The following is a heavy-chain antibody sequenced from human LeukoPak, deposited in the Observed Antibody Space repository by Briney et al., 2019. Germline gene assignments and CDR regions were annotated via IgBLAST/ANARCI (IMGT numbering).Heavy chain of an antibody. J-gene: IGHJ6*03. CDR1: GYTFTSYG. Sequence: ASVKVSCKASGYTFTSYGISWVRQAPGQGLEWMGWISAYNGNTNYAQKLQGRVTMTTDTSTSTAYMELRSLRSDDTAVYYCARVRYYDILTGYYKLVYYYYYMDVWGKGTTVTVSS. CDR3: ARVRYYDILTGYYKLVYYYYYMDV. D-gene: IGHD3-9*01. V-gene: IGHV1-18*01. CDR2: ISAYNGNT.